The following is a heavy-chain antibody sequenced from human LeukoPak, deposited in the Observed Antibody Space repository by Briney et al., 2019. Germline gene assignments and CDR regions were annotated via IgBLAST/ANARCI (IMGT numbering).Heavy chain of an antibody. J-gene: IGHJ5*02. D-gene: IGHD6-13*01. V-gene: IGHV4-34*01. CDR1: GGSFSGYY. CDR3: ARDGRGSSSWYFDP. Sequence: SETLSLTCAVYGGSFSGYYWSWIRQPPGKGLEWIGEINHSGSTNYNPSLKSRVTISVDTSKNQFSLKLSPVTAADTAVYYCARDGRGSSSWYFDPWGQGTLVTVSS. CDR2: INHSGST.